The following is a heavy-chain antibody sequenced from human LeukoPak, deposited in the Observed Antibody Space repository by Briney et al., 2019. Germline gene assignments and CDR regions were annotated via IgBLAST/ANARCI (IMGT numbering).Heavy chain of an antibody. V-gene: IGHV4-59*08. CDR2: IYYSGST. CDR3: ARLRFGEPPDY. Sequence: KPSATLSLTCTVSGGSISSYYWSWIRQPPGKGLEWIGYIYYSGSTNYNPSLKSRVTISVDTSKNQFSLKLSSVTAADTAVYYCARLRFGEPPDYWGQGTLVTVSS. D-gene: IGHD3-10*01. J-gene: IGHJ4*02. CDR1: GGSISSYY.